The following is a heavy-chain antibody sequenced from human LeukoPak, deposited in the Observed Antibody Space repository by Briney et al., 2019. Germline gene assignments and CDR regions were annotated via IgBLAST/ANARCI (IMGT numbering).Heavy chain of an antibody. CDR2: ISYDGSNK. Sequence: PGGSLRLSCAASGFTFSSYAMHWVRQAPGKGLEWVAVISYDGSNKYYADSVKGRFTISRDNSKNTLYLQMNSLRAEDTAVYYCAKDAVLTYYYDSSGYSYFGYWGQGTLVTVSS. CDR1: GFTFSSYA. D-gene: IGHD3-22*01. J-gene: IGHJ4*02. V-gene: IGHV3-30*04. CDR3: AKDAVLTYYYDSSGYSYFGY.